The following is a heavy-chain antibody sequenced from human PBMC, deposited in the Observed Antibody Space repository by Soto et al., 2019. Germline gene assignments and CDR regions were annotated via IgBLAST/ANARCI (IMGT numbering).Heavy chain of an antibody. CDR2: IWYDGSNK. D-gene: IGHD6-19*01. V-gene: IGHV3-33*01. CDR3: TRTSSGWTLFDY. J-gene: IGHJ4*02. CDR1: GFTFSSYG. Sequence: GGSLRLSCAASGFTFSSYGMHWVRQAPGKGLEWVAVIWYDGSNKYYADSVKGRFTISRDNSKNTLYLQMNSLRAEDTAVYYCTRTSSGWTLFDYWGQGTLVTVSS.